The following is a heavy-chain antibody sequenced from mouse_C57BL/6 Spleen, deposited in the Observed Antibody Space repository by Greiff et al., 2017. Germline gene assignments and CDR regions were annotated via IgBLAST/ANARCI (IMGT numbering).Heavy chain of an antibody. V-gene: IGHV1-59*01. Sequence: QVQLKQPGAELVRPGTSVKLSCKASGYTFTSYWMHWVKQRPGQGLEWIGVIDPSDSYTNYNQKFKGKATLTVDTSSSTAYMQLSSLTSEDSAVYYCARAGTGTCDYWGQGTTLTVSS. D-gene: IGHD4-1*01. CDR3: ARAGTGTCDY. J-gene: IGHJ2*01. CDR1: GYTFTSYW. CDR2: IDPSDSYT.